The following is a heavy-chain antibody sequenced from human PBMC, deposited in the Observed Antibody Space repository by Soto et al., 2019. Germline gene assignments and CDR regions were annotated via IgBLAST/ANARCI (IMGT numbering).Heavy chain of an antibody. CDR2: ISAYNGNT. CDR3: ARDLPPVDY. CDR1: GSTFTSYA. Sequence: QVQLVQSGAELKKPGGSGNVSCKASGSTFTSYAISWARQAPGQGLEWMGWISAYNGNTNYAQKLEGRVTMTTDTSTSTAYMELRSLRSDDTAVYYCARDLPPVDYWGQGTLVTVSS. J-gene: IGHJ4*02. V-gene: IGHV1-18*01.